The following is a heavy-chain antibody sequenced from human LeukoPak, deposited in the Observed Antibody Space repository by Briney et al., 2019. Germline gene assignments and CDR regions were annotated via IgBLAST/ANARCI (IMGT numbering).Heavy chain of an antibody. CDR3: ARDFGTLQDTAMVPGY. CDR2: INPSGGST. V-gene: IGHV1-2*02. D-gene: IGHD5-18*01. Sequence: ASVKVSCKASGYTFTDYYLHWVRQAPGQGLEWMGVINPSGGSTSYAQKFQGRVTMTRDTSISTAYMELSRLRSDDTAVYYCARDFGTLQDTAMVPGYWGQGTLVTVSS. CDR1: GYTFTDYY. J-gene: IGHJ4*02.